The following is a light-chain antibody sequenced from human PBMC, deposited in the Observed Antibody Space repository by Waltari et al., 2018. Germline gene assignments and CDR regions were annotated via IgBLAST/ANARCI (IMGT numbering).Light chain of an antibody. J-gene: IGKJ4*01. CDR2: WAS. Sequence: DIVMTQSPDSVAVSLGERATIHCRSSQNILSSSDNKNYLVWYQQKPGQPPKLLISWASIRESGVPDRFSGSGSGTDFTLAIRSLQAEDVAVYYCQQCYHLPSFGGGTRVEIK. CDR3: QQCYHLPS. CDR1: QNILSSSDNKNY. V-gene: IGKV4-1*01.